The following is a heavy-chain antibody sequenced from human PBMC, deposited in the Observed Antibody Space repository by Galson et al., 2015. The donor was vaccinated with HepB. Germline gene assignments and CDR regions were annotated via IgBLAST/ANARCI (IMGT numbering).Heavy chain of an antibody. CDR2: ISGSAYST. Sequence: SLRLSCAASGFTFSNYAMSWVRQALGKGLEWISSISGSAYSTYYADSVKGRFFISRDNSKNTLYLHMNSLRAEDTALYYCAKSTASYGPSDAFDVWGQGTMVTVSS. J-gene: IGHJ3*01. D-gene: IGHD5-18*01. CDR1: GFTFSNYA. V-gene: IGHV3-23*01. CDR3: AKSTASYGPSDAFDV.